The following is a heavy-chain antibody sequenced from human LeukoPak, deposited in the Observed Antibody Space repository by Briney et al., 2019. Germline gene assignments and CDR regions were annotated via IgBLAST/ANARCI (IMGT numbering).Heavy chain of an antibody. CDR3: ARDSGIAAAGYNWFDP. V-gene: IGHV3-7*01. Sequence: GGSLRLSCAASGFTFSSYWMSWVRQAPGKGLEWVANIKQDGSEKYCVDSVKGRFTISRDNAKNSLYLQMNSLRAEDTAVYYCARDSGIAAAGYNWFDPWGQGTLVTVSS. J-gene: IGHJ5*02. CDR2: IKQDGSEK. D-gene: IGHD6-13*01. CDR1: GFTFSSYW.